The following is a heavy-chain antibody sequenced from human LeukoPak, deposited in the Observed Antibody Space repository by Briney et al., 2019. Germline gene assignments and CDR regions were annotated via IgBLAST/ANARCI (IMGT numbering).Heavy chain of an antibody. CDR3: ARARYFDSSGYPSFDY. CDR2: ISPNSVGT. V-gene: IGHV1-2*02. D-gene: IGHD3-22*01. CDR1: GYTFSSYG. Sequence: ASVKVSCKASGYTFSSYGISWVRQAPGQGLDWMGWISPNSVGTHYSQKFQDRVTLTRDTSISTAYMELIRLRSDDTAVYYCARARYFDSSGYPSFDYWGQGTLVTVSS. J-gene: IGHJ4*02.